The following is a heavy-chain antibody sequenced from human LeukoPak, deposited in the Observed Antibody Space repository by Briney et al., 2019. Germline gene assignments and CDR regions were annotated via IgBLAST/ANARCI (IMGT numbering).Heavy chain of an antibody. Sequence: SETLSLTCTVSGGSISSYYWSWIRQPAGKGLEWIGRIYTSGSTNYNPSLKSRVTISVDTSKNQFSLKLSSVTAADTAVYYCARELWFGRTYYMDVWGKGTTVTISS. CDR1: GGSISSYY. D-gene: IGHD3-10*01. CDR3: ARELWFGRTYYMDV. J-gene: IGHJ6*03. CDR2: IYTSGST. V-gene: IGHV4-4*07.